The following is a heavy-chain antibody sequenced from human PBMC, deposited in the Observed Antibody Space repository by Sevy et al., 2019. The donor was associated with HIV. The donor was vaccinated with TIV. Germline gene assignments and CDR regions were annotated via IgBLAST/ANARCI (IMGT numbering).Heavy chain of an antibody. CDR2: ISGSDGST. CDR1: GFTFRSYA. D-gene: IGHD3-10*01. Sequence: GGSLRLSCAASGFTFRSYAMSWVRQAPGKGLEWVSAISGSDGSTYYVDSVKGRFTISGDNSKNTLYLQMNSLRADDTAVYYCAKERVFHYGSGSIYDAFDIWGQGTMVTVSS. CDR3: AKERVFHYGSGSIYDAFDI. V-gene: IGHV3-23*01. J-gene: IGHJ3*02.